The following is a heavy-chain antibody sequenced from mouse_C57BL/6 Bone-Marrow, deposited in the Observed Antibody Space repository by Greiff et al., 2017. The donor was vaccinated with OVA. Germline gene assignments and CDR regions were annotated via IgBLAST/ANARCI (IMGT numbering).Heavy chain of an antibody. CDR1: GFSINSDCY. D-gene: IGHD2-1*01. CDR2: TFYSGIT. V-gene: IGHV3-3*01. CDR3: ARAPDLHYAMDY. Sequence: VQLKESGPSLVRPSQTLSLTCTVPGFSINSDCYWIWIRQFPGNKLEYIGYTFYSGITYYNPSLESRTYITRDTSKNQFSLKLSSVTTEDTATYYCARAPDLHYAMDYWGQGTSVTVSS. J-gene: IGHJ4*01.